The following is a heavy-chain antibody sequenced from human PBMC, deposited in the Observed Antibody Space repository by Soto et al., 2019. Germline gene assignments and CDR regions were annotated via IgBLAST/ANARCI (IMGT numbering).Heavy chain of an antibody. CDR3: ASWLKEAGLGGNYYYGMDV. CDR1: GGTFTNYA. CDR2: IIPIFGTA. V-gene: IGHV1-69*13. D-gene: IGHD6-19*01. J-gene: IGHJ6*02. Sequence: VQLVQSGAEVKKPGSSVKVSCKASGGTFTNYAFSWVRQAPGQGLEWLGGIIPIFGTADYAQKFQGKVTITADESTNTAHMELSSLRSDDTAVYYCASWLKEAGLGGNYYYGMDVWGQGTTVTVS.